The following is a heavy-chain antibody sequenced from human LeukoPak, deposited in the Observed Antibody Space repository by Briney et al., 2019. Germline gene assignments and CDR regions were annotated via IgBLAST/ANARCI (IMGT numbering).Heavy chain of an antibody. CDR3: AKDTGDYGAYFDY. Sequence: GGSLRLSCAASGFTFSSYAMSWVRQAPGKGPEWVSAISGSGGSTYYADSVKGRFTISRDNSKNTLYLQMSSLRAEDTAVYYCAKDTGDYGAYFDYWGQGTLVTVSS. D-gene: IGHD4-17*01. V-gene: IGHV3-23*01. CDR2: ISGSGGST. CDR1: GFTFSSYA. J-gene: IGHJ4*02.